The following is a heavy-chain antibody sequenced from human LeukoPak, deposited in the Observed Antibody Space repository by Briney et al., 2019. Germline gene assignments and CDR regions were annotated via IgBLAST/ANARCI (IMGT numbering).Heavy chain of an antibody. D-gene: IGHD3-10*01. CDR3: AREVYGSGSFDY. Sequence: ASVKVSCKASGYTFTGYYMHWVRQAPGQGLEWMGWINPNSGGTNYAQKFQGRVTMTRDTSISTAYMELSRLRSDDTAVCYCAREVYGSGSFDYWGQGTMVTVSS. CDR2: INPNSGGT. J-gene: IGHJ3*01. V-gene: IGHV1-2*02. CDR1: GYTFTGYY.